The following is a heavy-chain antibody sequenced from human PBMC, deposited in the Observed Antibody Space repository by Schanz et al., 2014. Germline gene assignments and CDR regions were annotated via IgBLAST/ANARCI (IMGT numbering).Heavy chain of an antibody. J-gene: IGHJ4*02. V-gene: IGHV3-23*01. CDR3: AKSLYSCPGGRCSRGYFDY. CDR2: ISDSGDTA. Sequence: DVQLLESGGGLVQPGGSLRLSCAASGFTFTNYAMSWVRQAPGKGLEWVSLISDSGDTAYYADSVKGRFTISRDNFKGALYLQMSSLRAEDTAVYYCAKSLYSCPGGRCSRGYFDYWGQGTLVTVSS. D-gene: IGHD2-8*02. CDR1: GFTFTNYA.